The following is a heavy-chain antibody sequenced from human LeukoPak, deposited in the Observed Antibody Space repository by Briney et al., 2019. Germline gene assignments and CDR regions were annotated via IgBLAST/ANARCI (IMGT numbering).Heavy chain of an antibody. CDR2: ISANNGNT. CDR1: GYNFNRYA. D-gene: IGHD3-3*01. CDR3: ARSNDFWSGHLKGYWFDP. Sequence: ASVKVSCRASGYNFNRYAINWVQQAPGQGLEWMGWISANNGNTNYAQSLRGRVTMTTDTSTSTAYMELRSLTTDDTAVYYCARSNDFWSGHLKGYWFDPWGQGTLVTVSS. J-gene: IGHJ5*02. V-gene: IGHV1-18*01.